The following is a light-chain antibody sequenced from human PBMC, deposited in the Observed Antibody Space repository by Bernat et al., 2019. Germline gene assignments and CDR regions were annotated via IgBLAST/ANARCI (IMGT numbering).Light chain of an antibody. Sequence: QSALTQPPSVSGSPGQSITISCTGTSSDVGAYNYVSWFQQHPDKAPKLMLYDVTNRPSGVSYRFSGSKSGNTASLTISGLQAEDEADYYCVSYTTSSTFVFGTGTKVTVL. CDR1: SSDVGAYNY. V-gene: IGLV2-14*03. CDR2: DVT. J-gene: IGLJ1*01. CDR3: VSYTTSSTFV.